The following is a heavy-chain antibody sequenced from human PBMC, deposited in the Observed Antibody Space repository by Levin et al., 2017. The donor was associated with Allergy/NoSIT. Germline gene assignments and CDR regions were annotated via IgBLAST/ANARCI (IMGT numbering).Heavy chain of an antibody. J-gene: IGHJ4*02. V-gene: IGHV3-33*01. Sequence: GGSLRLSCAASGFTFSSYGMHWVRQAPGKGLEWVAVIWYDGSNKYYADSVKGRFTISRDNSKNTLYLQMNSLRAEDTAVYYCARADSSGYYYTDSFDYWGQGTLVTVSS. CDR2: IWYDGSNK. CDR3: ARADSSGYYYTDSFDY. D-gene: IGHD3-22*01. CDR1: GFTFSSYG.